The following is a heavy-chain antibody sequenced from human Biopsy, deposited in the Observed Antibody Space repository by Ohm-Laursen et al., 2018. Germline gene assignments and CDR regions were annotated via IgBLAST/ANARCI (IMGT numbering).Heavy chain of an antibody. V-gene: IGHV4-59*12. CDR3: ATDARWDPSLDAFHV. CDR2: VSNGGIT. D-gene: IGHD1-26*01. J-gene: IGHJ3*01. CDR1: GGSIISYY. Sequence: SETLSLTCSVSGGSIISYYWTWIRQPPGKGLEWIGHVSNGGITNYNPSLKSRITISVGTSKNQFSLKVRSVTAADTAVYYCATDARWDPSLDAFHVWGQGTQVTVS.